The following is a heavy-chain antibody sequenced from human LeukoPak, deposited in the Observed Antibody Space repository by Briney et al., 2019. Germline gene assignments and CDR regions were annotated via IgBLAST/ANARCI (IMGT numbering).Heavy chain of an antibody. V-gene: IGHV3-7*01. Sequence: GGSLRLSCAASGFTFSSYWMSWVRQAPGKGLEWVANIKQDGSEKYYVDSVKGRFTISRDNAKNSPYLQMNSLRAEDTAVYYCARERYYGSGKIDYWGQGTLVTVSS. J-gene: IGHJ4*02. D-gene: IGHD3-10*01. CDR1: GFTFSSYW. CDR2: IKQDGSEK. CDR3: ARERYYGSGKIDY.